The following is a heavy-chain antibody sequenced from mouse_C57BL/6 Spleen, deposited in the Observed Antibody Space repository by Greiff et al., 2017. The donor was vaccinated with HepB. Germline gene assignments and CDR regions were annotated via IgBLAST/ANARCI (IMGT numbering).Heavy chain of an antibody. Sequence: QVQLKESGAELVRPGTSVKVSCKASGYAFTNYLIEWVKQRPGQGLEWIGVINPGSGGTNYNEKFKGKATLTADKSSSTAYMQLSSVTSEDSAVYFCARSPYGSSSYWYFDVWGTGTTVTVSS. J-gene: IGHJ1*03. CDR1: GYAFTNYL. CDR2: INPGSGGT. CDR3: ARSPYGSSSYWYFDV. D-gene: IGHD1-1*01. V-gene: IGHV1-54*01.